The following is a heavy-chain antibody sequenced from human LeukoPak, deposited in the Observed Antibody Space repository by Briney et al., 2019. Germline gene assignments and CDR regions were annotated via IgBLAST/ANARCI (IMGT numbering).Heavy chain of an antibody. CDR2: IYPGDSDT. D-gene: IGHD3-22*01. V-gene: IGHV5-51*04. J-gene: IGHJ4*02. CDR3: ARVDYYDRSGYFDY. Sequence: GESLKISCEGSGYSFSNYWLGWVRQLPGKGLEWMGIIYPGDSDTRYSPSFQGQVTTSADKPISTAYLQWSSLKASDTAMYYCARVDYYDRSGYFDYWGQGTQVTVSS. CDR1: GYSFSNYW.